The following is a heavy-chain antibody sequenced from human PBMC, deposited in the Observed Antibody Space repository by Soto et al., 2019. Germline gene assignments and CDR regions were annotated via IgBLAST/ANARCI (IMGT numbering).Heavy chain of an antibody. Sequence: GGSLRLSCAASGFTFSNYAMSWVRQAPGKGLEWVSALSGNGVSTYYADSVKGRFTISRDNSKNTLYLQMDSLSAEDTAIYYCAKVDHYDISGYFLDYWGQGALVTVSS. CDR1: GFTFSNYA. V-gene: IGHV3-23*01. J-gene: IGHJ4*02. CDR3: AKVDHYDISGYFLDY. D-gene: IGHD3-22*01. CDR2: LSGNGVST.